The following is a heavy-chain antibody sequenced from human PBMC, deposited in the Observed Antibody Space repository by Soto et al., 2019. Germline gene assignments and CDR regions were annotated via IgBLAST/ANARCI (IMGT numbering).Heavy chain of an antibody. V-gene: IGHV3-7*01. Sequence: PGGSLRLSCAASAFTFSSYWMSWVRRAPGKGLEWVANIKQDGGERYYVDYVKGRFTISRDNAKNSLFLQMNSLRGEDTAVYYCARGYRWGMDVWGQGTTVTVSS. D-gene: IGHD3-16*02. J-gene: IGHJ6*02. CDR2: IKQDGGER. CDR1: AFTFSSYW. CDR3: ARGYRWGMDV.